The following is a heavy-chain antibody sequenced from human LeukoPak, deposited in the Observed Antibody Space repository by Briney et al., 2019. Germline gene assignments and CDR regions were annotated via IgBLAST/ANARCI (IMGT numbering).Heavy chain of an antibody. CDR3: ARGQYYYGSGSYPNWYFDL. CDR1: GGSISSGGYS. V-gene: IGHV4-30-2*01. Sequence: SQTLSLTCAVSGGSISSGGYSWSWIRQPPGKGLEWIGYIYHSGSTYYNPSLKSRVTISVDRSKNQFSLKLSSVTAADTAVYYCARGQYYYGSGSYPNWYFDLWGRGTLVTVSS. CDR2: IYHSGST. J-gene: IGHJ2*01. D-gene: IGHD3-10*01.